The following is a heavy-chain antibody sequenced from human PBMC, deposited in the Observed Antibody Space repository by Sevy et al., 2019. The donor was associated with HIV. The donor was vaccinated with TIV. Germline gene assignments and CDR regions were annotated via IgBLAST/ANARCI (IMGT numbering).Heavy chain of an antibody. Sequence: SETLSLTCTVSGASISSSGYYWGWIRQPPGKGLEWIASINYGGSIFYNPSLKSRVSISSDTSKNQFSLKLNSLTAAYTAIYYCVGPTLTYSSGWSYYDSWGEGTVVTVSS. CDR1: GASISSSGYY. V-gene: IGHV4-39*01. D-gene: IGHD6-19*01. CDR3: VGPTLTYSSGWSYYDS. J-gene: IGHJ4*02. CDR2: INYGGSI.